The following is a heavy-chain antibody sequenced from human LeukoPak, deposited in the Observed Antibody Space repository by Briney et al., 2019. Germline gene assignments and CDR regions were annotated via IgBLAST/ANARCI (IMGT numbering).Heavy chain of an antibody. J-gene: IGHJ4*02. Sequence: PGGSLRLSCAASGFTFSSYEMNWVRQAPGKGLEWVSYISSSGSTIYYADSVKGRFTISRDNAKNSLYLQMNSLRAEDTAVYYCASPSNPWVGWGQGTLVTVSS. CDR3: ASPSNPWVG. V-gene: IGHV3-48*03. CDR1: GFTFSSYE. CDR2: ISSSGSTI. D-gene: IGHD1-26*01.